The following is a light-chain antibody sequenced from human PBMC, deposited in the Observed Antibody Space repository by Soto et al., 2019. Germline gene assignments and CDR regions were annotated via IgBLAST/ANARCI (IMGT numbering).Light chain of an antibody. CDR1: QSISSSY. V-gene: IGKV3-20*01. Sequence: EIAFTQSPGNRASSPAEGCTLSCRSSQSISSSYLAWSQQKPGQAPRLLIYGSSSRATGITDRFSGSGSGPDFTLTISRLEPEDFAVYYCQLYTTFGQGTKVDIK. J-gene: IGKJ1*01. CDR3: QLYTT. CDR2: GSS.